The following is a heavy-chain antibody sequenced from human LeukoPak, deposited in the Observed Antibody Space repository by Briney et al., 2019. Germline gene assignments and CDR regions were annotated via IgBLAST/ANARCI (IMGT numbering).Heavy chain of an antibody. J-gene: IGHJ6*03. D-gene: IGHD2-15*01. CDR3: ARHPPYGGSPYYYYMDV. CDR2: ISSSSSTI. V-gene: IGHV3-48*01. CDR1: GFTFSSYS. Sequence: GGSLRLSCAASGFTFSSYSMNWVRQAPGKGLEWVSYISSSSSTICYADSVKGRFTISRDNAKNSLYLQMNSLRAEDTAVYYCARHPPYGGSPYYYYMDVWGKGATVTVSS.